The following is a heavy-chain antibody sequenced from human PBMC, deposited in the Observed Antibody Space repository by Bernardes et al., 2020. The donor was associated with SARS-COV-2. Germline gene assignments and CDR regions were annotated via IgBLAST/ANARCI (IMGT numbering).Heavy chain of an antibody. CDR2: ISSNGIDT. Sequence: GGSLRLSCSASGFTFSSYTMQWVRQAPGKGLEYVSSISSNGIDTFFADSVKGRFTISRDNSKNTLYLQLSSLRADDTAVYYCVRSAGMDVWGQGTMVTVSS. V-gene: IGHV3-64D*06. CDR1: GFTFSSYT. CDR3: VRSAGMDV. J-gene: IGHJ6*02.